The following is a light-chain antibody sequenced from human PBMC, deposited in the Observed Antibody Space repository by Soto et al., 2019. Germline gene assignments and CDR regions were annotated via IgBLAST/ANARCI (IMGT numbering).Light chain of an antibody. CDR1: QTISSW. CDR2: KAS. V-gene: IGKV1-5*03. CDR3: QHYNSYAVS. Sequence: DIQMTQSPSTLSGSVGDRVTITCRASQTISSWLAWYQQKPGKAPKLLIYKASTLKSGVPSRFSGSGSGTEFTLTNSSLQPDDFATDYCQHYNSYAVSFGQGTKVELK. J-gene: IGKJ1*01.